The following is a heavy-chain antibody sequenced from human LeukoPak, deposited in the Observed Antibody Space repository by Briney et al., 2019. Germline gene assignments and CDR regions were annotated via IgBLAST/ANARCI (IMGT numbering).Heavy chain of an antibody. Sequence: EASVKVSCKASGGTFSSYAISWVRPAPGQGLEWMGGIIPIFGTANYAQKFQGRVTITTDESTSTAYMELSSLRSEDTAVYYCASSVGGLVGATRDWGQGTLVTVSS. CDR3: ASSVGGLVGATRD. CDR2: IIPIFGTA. CDR1: GGTFSSYA. J-gene: IGHJ4*02. D-gene: IGHD1-26*01. V-gene: IGHV1-69*05.